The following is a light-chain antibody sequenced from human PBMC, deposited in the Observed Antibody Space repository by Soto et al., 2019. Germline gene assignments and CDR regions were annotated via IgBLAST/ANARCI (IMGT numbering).Light chain of an antibody. CDR3: QVWDSGSAHVV. CDR1: DIGSKG. CDR2: SDT. Sequence: SYELTQPPSVSVAPGKTASISCGGNDIGSKGVHWYQQKPGQAPVLVIYSDTDLPPVITERFSGSHSANLATLTISRVEAGDEADYYCQVWDSGSAHVVFGGGTKLTVL. V-gene: IGLV3-21*01. J-gene: IGLJ2*01.